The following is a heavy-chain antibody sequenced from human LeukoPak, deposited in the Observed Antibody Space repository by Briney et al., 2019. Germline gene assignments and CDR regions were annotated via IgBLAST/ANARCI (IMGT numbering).Heavy chain of an antibody. V-gene: IGHV4-34*01. CDR2: INHSGST. CDR3: VRESMGINIFGVVDY. D-gene: IGHD3-3*02. CDR1: GGSFSGYY. J-gene: IGHJ4*02. Sequence: SETLSLTCAVYGGSFSGYYWSWIRQPPGKGLEWIGEINHSGSTNYNPSLKSRVTISLDTSKNQFTLKLTSVTAADTAVYYCVRESMGINIFGVVDYWGQGILVTVSP.